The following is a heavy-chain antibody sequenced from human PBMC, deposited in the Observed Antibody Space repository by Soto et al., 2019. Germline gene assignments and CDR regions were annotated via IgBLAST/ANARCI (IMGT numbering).Heavy chain of an antibody. CDR3: ARDLRLYYYGMDV. V-gene: IGHV3-33*01. CDR1: GFTFSSYG. J-gene: IGHJ6*02. CDR2: IWYDGSNK. Sequence: QVQLVESGGGVVQPGRSLRLSCAASGFTFSSYGMHWVRQAPGKGLEWVAVIWYDGSNKYYADCVKGRFTISRDNSKNTLYLQMNSLRAEDTAVYYCARDLRLYYYGMDVWGQGTTVTVSS.